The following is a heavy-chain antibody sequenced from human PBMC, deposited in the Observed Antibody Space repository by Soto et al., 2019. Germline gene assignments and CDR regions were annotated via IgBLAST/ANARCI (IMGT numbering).Heavy chain of an antibody. V-gene: IGHV3-23*01. CDR2: ISGSGGST. CDR3: AKGTYYYDSSGYYYYFDY. J-gene: IGHJ4*02. Sequence: GGSLRLSCAASGFTFSSYAMSWVRQAPGKGLEWVSAISGSGGSTYYADSVKGRFTISRDNSKNTLYLQMNSLRAEDMAVYYCAKGTYYYDSSGYYYYFDYWGQGTLVTVSS. CDR1: GFTFSSYA. D-gene: IGHD3-22*01.